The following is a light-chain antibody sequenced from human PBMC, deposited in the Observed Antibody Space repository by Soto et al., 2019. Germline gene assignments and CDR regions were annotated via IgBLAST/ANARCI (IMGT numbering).Light chain of an antibody. J-gene: IGKJ4*01. CDR3: QQYGTSPLT. V-gene: IGKV3-20*01. CDR1: QSVRSNS. Sequence: EIVLTQSPRTLSLSPGESATLSCTASQSVRSNSLAWYQQKPGQAPRLLMFGASGRATGTPPRFSGRGSGTDFTLTISSLEPEDVAVYYCQQYGTSPLTFGGGTKVDI. CDR2: GAS.